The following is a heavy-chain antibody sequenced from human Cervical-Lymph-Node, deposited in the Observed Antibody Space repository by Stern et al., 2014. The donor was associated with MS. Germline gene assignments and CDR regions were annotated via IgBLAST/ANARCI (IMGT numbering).Heavy chain of an antibody. J-gene: IGHJ4*02. D-gene: IGHD3-3*01. CDR1: GGSISSGAFY. CDR2: IFTTGGT. Sequence: QVQLHESGPGLVQPSQTLSLTCTVSGGSISSGAFYWTWIRQIPGGGLEFIGYIFTTGGTYYTPSLKSRLSVSLDASENQFSLRLSSVTAADTAVYYCARGFFYFDYWGQGTLVSVSS. CDR3: ARGFFYFDY. V-gene: IGHV4-31*03.